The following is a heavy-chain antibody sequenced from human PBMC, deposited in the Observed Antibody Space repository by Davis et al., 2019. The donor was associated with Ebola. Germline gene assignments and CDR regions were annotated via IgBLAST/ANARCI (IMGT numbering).Heavy chain of an antibody. CDR3: ARDYYDTNGYLYYFEQ. D-gene: IGHD3-22*01. Sequence: SETLSLTCTVSGDSISSKNWWSWVRPSPGRGLEWLGEIYHSGSTNYNPSLKSRVTISVDKSKNQFSLKLSSVTAADTAVYYCARDYYDTNGYLYYFEQWGQGTLVTVSS. CDR2: IYHSGST. J-gene: IGHJ4*02. V-gene: IGHV4-4*02. CDR1: GDSISSKNW.